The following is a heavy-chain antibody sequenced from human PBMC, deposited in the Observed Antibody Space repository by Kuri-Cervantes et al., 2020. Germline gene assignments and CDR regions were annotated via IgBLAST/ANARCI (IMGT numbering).Heavy chain of an antibody. CDR2: ISSSGSTI. CDR3: ARLVATNEPPDY. CDR1: GFTFSSYE. D-gene: IGHD5-12*01. Sequence: GGSLRLSCAASGFTFSSYEMNWVRQAPGKGLEWVSYISSSGSTIYYADSVKGRLTISRDNAKNSLYLQMNSLRAEDTAVYYCARLVATNEPPDYWGQGTLVTVSS. J-gene: IGHJ4*02. V-gene: IGHV3-48*03.